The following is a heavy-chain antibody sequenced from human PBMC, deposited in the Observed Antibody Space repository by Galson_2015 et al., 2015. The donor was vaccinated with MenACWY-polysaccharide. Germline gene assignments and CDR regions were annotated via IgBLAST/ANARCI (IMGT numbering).Heavy chain of an antibody. CDR2: FDPEDGET. CDR3: ATDREPAAKLMDYYYGMDV. CDR1: GYTLTELS. V-gene: IGHV1-24*01. J-gene: IGHJ6*02. D-gene: IGHD2-2*01. Sequence: SVKVSCKVSGYTLTELSMHWVRQAPGKGLEWMGGFDPEDGETIYAQKFQGRVTMTEDTSTDTAYMELSSLRSEDTAVYYCATDREPAAKLMDYYYGMDVWGQGTTVTVSS.